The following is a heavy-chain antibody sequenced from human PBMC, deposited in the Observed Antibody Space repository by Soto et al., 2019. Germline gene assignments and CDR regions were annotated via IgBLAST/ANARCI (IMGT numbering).Heavy chain of an antibody. Sequence: SETLSLTCSVSGGSFGSSAYYWGWIRRAPGKGLEWIGSINSSGSTFSNPSLKSRVTLSVDTSKNQFSLKLTSVTAADTALYYCSRRAPEGFDPWGQGTLVTVSS. CDR3: SRRAPEGFDP. J-gene: IGHJ5*02. V-gene: IGHV4-39*01. CDR1: GGSFGSSAYY. CDR2: INSSGST.